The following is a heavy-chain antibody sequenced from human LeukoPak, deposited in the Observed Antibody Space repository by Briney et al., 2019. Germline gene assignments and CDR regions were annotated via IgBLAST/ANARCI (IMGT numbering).Heavy chain of an antibody. V-gene: IGHV1-69*13. CDR3: ASGLYYDSEFQH. Sequence: SVKVSCKASGGTFSSYAISWVRQAPGQGLEWMGGIIPIFGTANYAQKFQGRVTITADESTSTAYMELSSLRSGDTAVYYCASGLYYDSEFQHWGQGTLVTVSS. CDR2: IIPIFGTA. CDR1: GGTFSSYA. D-gene: IGHD3-22*01. J-gene: IGHJ1*01.